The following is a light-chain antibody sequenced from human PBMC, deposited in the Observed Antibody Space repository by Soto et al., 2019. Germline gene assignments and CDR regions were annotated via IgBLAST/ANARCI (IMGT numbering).Light chain of an antibody. Sequence: DIQLTQSPSFLSASVGDRVTITCRASQGISSHVAWYQQKPGKAPKLLIFDASSLQSGVPSRFSGSGSGTEFTPTISSLQPEDFTTIYCQQLNSLSPTFGRGTKVEIK. J-gene: IGKJ1*01. CDR3: QQLNSLSPT. CDR1: QGISSH. V-gene: IGKV1-9*01. CDR2: DAS.